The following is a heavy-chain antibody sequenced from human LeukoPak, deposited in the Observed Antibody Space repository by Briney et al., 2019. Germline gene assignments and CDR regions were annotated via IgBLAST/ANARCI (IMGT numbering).Heavy chain of an antibody. CDR3: ARGSSRSPREAFDI. D-gene: IGHD1-26*01. J-gene: IGHJ3*02. V-gene: IGHV1-46*01. CDR1: GYIFSSYY. CDR2: ISPSGGST. Sequence: GASVKVSCKASGYIFSSYYMHGVRQAPGQGLEWMGIISPSGGSTTYAQKFQGRVTMTRDTSTSTVYMELSSLKSEDTAVCYCARGSSRSPREAFDIWGQGTMVTVSS.